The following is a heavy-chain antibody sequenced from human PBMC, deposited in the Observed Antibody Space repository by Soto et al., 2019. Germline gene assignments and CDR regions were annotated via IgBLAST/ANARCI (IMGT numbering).Heavy chain of an antibody. CDR2: ISSNGDST. V-gene: IGHV3-64D*06. Sequence: PGGSLRLSGSASGFTFSMFSMHWVRQAPGKGLEYVSGISSNGDSTYYADSVKGRFTISRDNSKNTLYLQMSSLRAVDTAVYYCVHPRSTVQVPPTWGQGTLVTVSS. CDR1: GFTFSMFS. CDR3: VHPRSTVQVPPT. J-gene: IGHJ5*02. D-gene: IGHD4-17*01.